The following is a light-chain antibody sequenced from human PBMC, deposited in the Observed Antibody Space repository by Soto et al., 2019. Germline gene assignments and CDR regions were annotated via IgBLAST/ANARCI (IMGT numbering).Light chain of an antibody. J-gene: IGLJ3*02. CDR1: SSDIGSYNY. CDR2: EVN. Sequence: QSALTQPASVSGSPGQSITISCTGTSSDIGSYNYVSWYQQHPGKAPKLLIFEVNHRPSGVSDRFSGSKSGSTAALSISAIQAEDEAYYHCSSYASGSTLVFGGGTKLTVL. CDR3: SSYASGSTLV. V-gene: IGLV2-14*03.